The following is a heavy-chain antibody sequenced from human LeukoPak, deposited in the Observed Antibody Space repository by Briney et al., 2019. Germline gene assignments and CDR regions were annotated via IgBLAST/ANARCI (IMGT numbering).Heavy chain of an antibody. CDR3: ATGYTYYDILTGYHDAFDI. D-gene: IGHD3-9*01. V-gene: IGHV3-11*03. Sequence: GGSLRLSCAASGFTFSDYYMSWIRQAPGKGLEWVSYISSSSSYTNYADSVKGRFTISRDNAKNSLYLQINSLRAEDTAVYYCATGYTYYDILTGYHDAFDIWGQGTMVTVSS. CDR2: ISSSSSYT. CDR1: GFTFSDYY. J-gene: IGHJ3*02.